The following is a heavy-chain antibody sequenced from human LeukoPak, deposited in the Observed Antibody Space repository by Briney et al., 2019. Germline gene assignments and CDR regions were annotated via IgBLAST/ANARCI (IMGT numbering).Heavy chain of an antibody. CDR3: ARDIMAIVGASGY. CDR1: GYTFTGYY. J-gene: IGHJ4*02. CDR2: INPNSGGT. V-gene: IGHV1-2*02. Sequence: ASVKVSRKASGYTFTGYYMHWVRQAPGQGLEWMGWINPNSGGTNYAQKFQGRVTMTRDTSISTAYMELSRLRSDDTAVCYCARDIMAIVGASGYWGQGTLVTVSS. D-gene: IGHD1-26*01.